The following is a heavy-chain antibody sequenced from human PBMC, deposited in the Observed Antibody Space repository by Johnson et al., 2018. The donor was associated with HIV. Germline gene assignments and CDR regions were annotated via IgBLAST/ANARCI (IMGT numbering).Heavy chain of an antibody. V-gene: IGHV3-7*01. CDR1: GFTFSNSW. J-gene: IGHJ3*02. CDR2: IKQDGSEK. Sequence: VQLVESGGGLVQPGGSLRLSCVVSGFTFSNSWMIWVRQAPGKGLEWVANIKQDGSEKYYVDSVKGRFTISRDNAKNTLYLQMNSLRVEDTAVYYCARGRGMATRTGAFDIWGQGTMVTVSS. D-gene: IGHD5-24*01. CDR3: ARGRGMATRTGAFDI.